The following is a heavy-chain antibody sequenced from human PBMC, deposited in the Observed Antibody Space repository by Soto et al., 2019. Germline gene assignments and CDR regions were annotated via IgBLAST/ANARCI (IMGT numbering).Heavy chain of an antibody. CDR1: GGTFSSYT. CDR2: IIPILGIA. CDR3: ARGGSTDDAFDI. D-gene: IGHD2-15*01. V-gene: IGHV1-69*02. J-gene: IGHJ3*02. Sequence: QVQLVQSGAEVKKPGSSVKVSCKASGGTFSSYTISWVRQAPGQGLEWMGRIIPILGIANYAQKFQGRVTVTADKSTSTGCMELSSLRSEDTAVYYCARGGSTDDAFDIWGQGTMVTVSS.